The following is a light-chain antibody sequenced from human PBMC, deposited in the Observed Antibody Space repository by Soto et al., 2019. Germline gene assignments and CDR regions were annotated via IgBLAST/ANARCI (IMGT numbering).Light chain of an antibody. V-gene: IGLV1-44*01. Sequence: QSVLTQPPSASGTPGRRVTISCSGSRSNIGSNTVNWYQHLPGTAPKLLIYRNNQRPSGVPDRFSGSKSGTSASLAISGLRSEDEADYYCAAWDDSLNYYVFGPGTKLTVL. CDR2: RNN. J-gene: IGLJ1*01. CDR3: AAWDDSLNYYV. CDR1: RSNIGSNT.